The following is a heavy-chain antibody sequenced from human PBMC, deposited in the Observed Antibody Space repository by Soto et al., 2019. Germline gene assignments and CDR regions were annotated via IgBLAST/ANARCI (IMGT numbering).Heavy chain of an antibody. J-gene: IGHJ6*02. V-gene: IGHV1-18*01. CDR1: GYTFSRYG. CDR2: ISGYNGDT. CDR3: AKNGHPPYYYYGLDV. Sequence: QGQLVQSGGEVKKSGASVKVSCKASGYTFSRYGISWVRQAPGQGLEWMGWISGYNGDTNYAQKFQGRVTRTIDTSTTTAYMELRSLTSDDTAVYYCAKNGHPPYYYYGLDVWGQGTTVTVSS. D-gene: IGHD2-8*01.